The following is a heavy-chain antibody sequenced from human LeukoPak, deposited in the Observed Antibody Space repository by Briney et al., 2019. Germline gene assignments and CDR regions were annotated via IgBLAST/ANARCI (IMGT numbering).Heavy chain of an antibody. CDR2: IWYDGSNK. D-gene: IGHD3-10*01. J-gene: IGHJ3*01. V-gene: IGHV3-33*08. CDR1: GFSFSTYG. Sequence: GGSLRLSCVASGFSFSTYGMHWVRQAPGKGPEWVAVIWYDGSNKYYADSVKGRFTISRDNSKNTLYLQMNSLRAEDTAVYYCARASGPFDLWGQGTMVTVSS. CDR3: ARASGPFDL.